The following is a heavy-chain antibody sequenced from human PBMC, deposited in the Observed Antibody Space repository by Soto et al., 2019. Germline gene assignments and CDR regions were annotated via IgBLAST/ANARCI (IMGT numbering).Heavy chain of an antibody. CDR1: GFTFSSYS. CDR3: ARDTSTDYGDYDRRYYYCGMDV. Sequence: GGSLRLSCAASGFTFSSYSMNWVRQAPGKGLEWVSYISSSSSTIYYADSVKGRFTISRDNAKNSLYLQMNSLRDEDTAVYYCARDTSTDYGDYDRRYYYCGMDVSGPGTTVTVSS. CDR2: ISSSSSTI. J-gene: IGHJ6*02. D-gene: IGHD4-17*01. V-gene: IGHV3-48*02.